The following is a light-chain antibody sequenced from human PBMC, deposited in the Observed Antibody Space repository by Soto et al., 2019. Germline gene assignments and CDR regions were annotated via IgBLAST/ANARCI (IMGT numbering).Light chain of an antibody. CDR2: DVS. CDR3: SSFTSKSSLI. V-gene: IGLV2-8*01. J-gene: IGLJ2*01. Sequence: QSVLTQPPSASGSPGQSVTISCTGTSSDIGSYNYVSWYQQHPGKAPKLVIYDVSERPSGVPDRFSGSKSGNTAFLTVSGLQTEDEADYYCSSFTSKSSLIFGGGTKLTVL. CDR1: SSDIGSYNY.